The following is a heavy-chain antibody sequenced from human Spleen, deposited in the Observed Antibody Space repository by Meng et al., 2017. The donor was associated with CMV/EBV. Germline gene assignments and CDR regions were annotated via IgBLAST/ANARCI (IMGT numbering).Heavy chain of an antibody. D-gene: IGHD2-2*01. CDR1: GFTFSTYS. Sequence: GESLKISCAASGFTFSTYSLNWVRQAPGKGLEWVSYISGPSTTIYYADSVKGRFTISRDNAKNSLYLQMNSLRVEDTAVYYCARRLFLGYCSSTNCWGAFDIWGQGTMVTVSS. CDR2: ISGPSTTI. CDR3: ARRLFLGYCSSTNCWGAFDI. J-gene: IGHJ3*02. V-gene: IGHV3-48*04.